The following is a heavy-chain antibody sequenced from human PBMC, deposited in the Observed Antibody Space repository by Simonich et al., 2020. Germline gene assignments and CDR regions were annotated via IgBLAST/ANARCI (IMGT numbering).Heavy chain of an antibody. CDR3: ARDLGSSYYFDY. Sequence: GGGVVQPGRSLRLSCAASGFTFSSYAMHWVRQAPGKGLEWVAVISYNESNKDYADSGKGRFTIDRYNSKNTLNLHMNSLRAEDTAVYDSARDLGSSYYFDYWGQGTLVTVSS. D-gene: IGHD6-6*01. V-gene: IGHV3-30*07. CDR1: GFTFSSYA. J-gene: IGHJ4*02. CDR2: ISYNESNK.